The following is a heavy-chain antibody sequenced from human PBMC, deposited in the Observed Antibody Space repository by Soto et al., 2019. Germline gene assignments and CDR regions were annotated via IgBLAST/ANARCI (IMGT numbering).Heavy chain of an antibody. CDR2: ISGSGGST. Sequence: GGSLRLSCAASGFTFSSYAMSWVRQAPGKGLEWVSAISGSGGSTYYADSVKGRFTISRDNSKNTLYLQMNSLRAGDTAAYYCATPGYSSSWPPPYGMDVWGQGTTVTVSS. CDR3: ATPGYSSSWPPPYGMDV. D-gene: IGHD6-13*01. CDR1: GFTFSSYA. J-gene: IGHJ6*02. V-gene: IGHV3-23*01.